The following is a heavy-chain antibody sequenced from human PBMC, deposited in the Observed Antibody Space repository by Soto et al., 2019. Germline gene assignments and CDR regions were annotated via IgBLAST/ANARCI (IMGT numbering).Heavy chain of an antibody. CDR3: VRALRHTAMVYPCFDP. J-gene: IGHJ5*02. D-gene: IGHD5-18*01. CDR1: GASVSTGAYY. Sequence: LSLTCTVSGASVSTGAYYWGWVRQRPGRGLEWIGYVYESGYTYYNMSLKSRLTISLDRSNNQFSLGLTSVTAADTAVYYCVRALRHTAMVYPCFDPWGQGTLVTVSS. CDR2: VYESGYT. V-gene: IGHV4-31*03.